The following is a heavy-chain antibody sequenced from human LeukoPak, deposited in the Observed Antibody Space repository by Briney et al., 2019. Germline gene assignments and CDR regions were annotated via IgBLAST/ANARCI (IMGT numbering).Heavy chain of an antibody. V-gene: IGHV4-59*01. D-gene: IGHD6-19*01. CDR2: IYYSGST. J-gene: IGHJ3*02. CDR3: ARLAVAAPGAFDI. Sequence: SETLSLTCTVSGGSISSYYWRWIRQPPGKGLEWIGYIYYSGSTNYNPSLKSRVTISVDTSKNQFSLKLSSVTAADTAVYYCARLAVAAPGAFDIWGQGTMVTVSS. CDR1: GGSISSYY.